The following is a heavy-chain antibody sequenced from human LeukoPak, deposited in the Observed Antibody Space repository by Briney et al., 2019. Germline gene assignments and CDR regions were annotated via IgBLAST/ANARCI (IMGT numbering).Heavy chain of an antibody. V-gene: IGHV4-34*01. D-gene: IGHD5-18*01. CDR2: INQSGRT. CDR1: GGSFSGYY. Sequence: SETLSLTHGVYGGSFSGYYWSWIRQVPGKGLEWIGEINQSGRTNYNPSLKSRVTISVDTSKNQISLKLSFVTATDTAVYYCARGWFGFWHNSYADDNAFDICGQGRMVTVSS. J-gene: IGHJ3*02. CDR3: ARGWFGFWHNSYADDNAFDI.